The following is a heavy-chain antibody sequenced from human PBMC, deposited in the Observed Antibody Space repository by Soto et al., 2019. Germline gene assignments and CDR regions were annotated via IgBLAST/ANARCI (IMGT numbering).Heavy chain of an antibody. CDR2: IYSGGYT. Sequence: EVQLVESGGGLIQPGGSLRLSCAVSGFTVSNNYMSWVRQAPGKGLEGVSVIYSGGYTAYGDSVKGRFTISRDYSKNTLSFQIKSLRAADRALYYCGTSRGGGGYWGQGTLVTVSS. CDR1: GFTVSNNY. V-gene: IGHV3-53*01. J-gene: IGHJ4*02. CDR3: GTSRGGGGY. D-gene: IGHD3-10*01.